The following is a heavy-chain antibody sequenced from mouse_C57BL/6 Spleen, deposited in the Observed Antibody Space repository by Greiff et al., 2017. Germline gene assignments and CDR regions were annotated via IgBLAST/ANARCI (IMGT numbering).Heavy chain of an antibody. Sequence: VQLKQSGPELVKPGASVKISCKASGYTFTDYYMNWVKQSHGKSLEWIGDINPNNGGTSYNQKFKGKATLTVDKSSSTAYMELRSLTSEDSAVYYCARLIYYDYYYAMDYWGQGTSVTVSS. CDR2: INPNNGGT. CDR3: ARLIYYDYYYAMDY. V-gene: IGHV1-26*01. J-gene: IGHJ4*01. D-gene: IGHD2-4*01. CDR1: GYTFTDYY.